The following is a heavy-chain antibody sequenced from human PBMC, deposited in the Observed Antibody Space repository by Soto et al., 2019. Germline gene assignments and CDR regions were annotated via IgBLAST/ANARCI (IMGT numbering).Heavy chain of an antibody. V-gene: IGHV4-31*03. D-gene: IGHD2-15*01. CDR3: ARVRYCSGGSCYPRFDS. CDR1: GGSISSGGYY. CDR2: IYYSGST. Sequence: QVQLQESGPGLVKPSQTLSLTCTVSGGSISSGGYYWSWIRQHPGKGLEWIGYIYYSGSTYYNPSLKSRGTISVDTSKNQFSLKRSSVTAADTAVYYCARVRYCSGGSCYPRFDSWGQGTLVTVSS. J-gene: IGHJ5*01.